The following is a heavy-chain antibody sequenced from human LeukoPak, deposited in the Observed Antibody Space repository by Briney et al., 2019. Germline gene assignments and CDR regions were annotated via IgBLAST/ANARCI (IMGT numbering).Heavy chain of an antibody. Sequence: GGSLRLACAASGFTFSSYCMHWVRQAPGKGLEWVAVISYDGSNKYYADSVKGRFTISRDNSKNTLYLQMDSLRAEDTAVYYCAKSPELEDDILTGRMLGYYYYGMDVWGQGTTVTVSS. CDR1: GFTFSSYC. CDR2: ISYDGSNK. J-gene: IGHJ6*02. D-gene: IGHD3-9*01. V-gene: IGHV3-30*18. CDR3: AKSPELEDDILTGRMLGYYYYGMDV.